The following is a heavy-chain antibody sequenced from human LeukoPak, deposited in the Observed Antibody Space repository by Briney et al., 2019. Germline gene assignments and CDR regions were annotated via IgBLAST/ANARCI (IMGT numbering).Heavy chain of an antibody. CDR2: IYPGDSDT. D-gene: IGHD3-22*01. Sequence: GESLQISCQGTGYSFTSYWIGWVRQMPGKGLEWMGIIYPGDSDTRYSPSFQGQVTISADKSISTAYLQWSSLKASDTAMYYCARLPHYYDSSGYYVDYWGQGTLVTVSS. CDR1: GYSFTSYW. V-gene: IGHV5-51*01. J-gene: IGHJ4*02. CDR3: ARLPHYYDSSGYYVDY.